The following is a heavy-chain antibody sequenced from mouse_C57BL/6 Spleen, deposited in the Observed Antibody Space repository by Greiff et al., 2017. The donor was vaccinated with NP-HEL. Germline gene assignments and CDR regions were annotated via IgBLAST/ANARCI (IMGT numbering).Heavy chain of an antibody. CDR1: GFSLTSYG. CDR2: IWSGGST. J-gene: IGHJ2*02. CDR3: ARGGTTVVPYFDY. V-gene: IGHV2-2*01. D-gene: IGHD1-1*01. Sequence: QVQLKESGPGLVQPSQSLSITCTVSGFSLTSYGVHWVRQSPGKGLEWLGVIWSGGSTDYNAAFISRLSISKDNSKSQVFFKMNSLQADDTAIYYCARGGTTVVPYFDYWGQGTSLTVSS.